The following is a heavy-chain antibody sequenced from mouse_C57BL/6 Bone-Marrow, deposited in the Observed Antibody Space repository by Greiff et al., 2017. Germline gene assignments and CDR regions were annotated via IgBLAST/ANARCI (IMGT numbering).Heavy chain of an antibody. CDR3: AKTELGRALYAMDY. D-gene: IGHD4-1*01. Sequence: VQLQESGPGLVQPSQSLSITCTVSGFSLTSYGVHWVRQSPGKGLEWLGVIWRGGSTDYNAAFMSRLSITKDNSKSQVFVKMNSLQADDTAIYYCAKTELGRALYAMDYWGQGTSVTVSS. V-gene: IGHV2-5*01. CDR1: GFSLTSYG. CDR2: IWRGGST. J-gene: IGHJ4*01.